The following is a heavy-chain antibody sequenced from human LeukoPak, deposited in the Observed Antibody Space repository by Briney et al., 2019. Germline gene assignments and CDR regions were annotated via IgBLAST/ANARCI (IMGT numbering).Heavy chain of an antibody. CDR2: ITDSGGST. D-gene: IGHD6-19*01. J-gene: IGHJ4*02. Sequence: GGSLRLSCAASGFTFSTNDMSWVRQPPEKGLEWVSAITDSGGSTYHADSVKGRFIISRDNSKNTLYMQMNSLRAEDTAIYYCAKGSSSARPYYFDYWGQGTLVTVSS. V-gene: IGHV3-23*01. CDR1: GFTFSTND. CDR3: AKGSSSARPYYFDY.